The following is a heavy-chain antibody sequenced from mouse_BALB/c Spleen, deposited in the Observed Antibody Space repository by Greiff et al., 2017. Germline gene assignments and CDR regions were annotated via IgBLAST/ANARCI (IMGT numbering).Heavy chain of an antibody. CDR1: GYTFTSYN. J-gene: IGHJ2*01. V-gene: IGHV1-12*01. D-gene: IGHD1-1*01. CDR2: IYPGNGDT. Sequence: LQQPGAELVKPGASVKMSCKASGYTFTSYNMHWVKQTPGQGLEWIGAIYPGNGDTSYNQKFKGKATLTADKSSSTAYMQLSSLTSEDSAVYYCARYYGVFDYWGQGTTLTVSS. CDR3: ARYYGVFDY.